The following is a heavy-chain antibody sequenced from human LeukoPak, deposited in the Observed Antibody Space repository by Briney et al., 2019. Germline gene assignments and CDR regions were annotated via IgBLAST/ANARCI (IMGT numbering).Heavy chain of an antibody. Sequence: GGSLRLSCAASRFTFSRYAMSWVRQAPGKGLEWVSGISGSGDSTYYADSVKGRFTIYRDISNNTLYLQMNSLRAEDTAVYYCAEDWGYDSSGYSDYWGQGTLVTVSS. J-gene: IGHJ4*02. V-gene: IGHV3-23*01. CDR2: ISGSGDST. D-gene: IGHD3-22*01. CDR3: AEDWGYDSSGYSDY. CDR1: RFTFSRYA.